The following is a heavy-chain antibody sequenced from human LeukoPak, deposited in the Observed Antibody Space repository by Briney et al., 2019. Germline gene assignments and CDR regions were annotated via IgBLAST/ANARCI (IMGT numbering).Heavy chain of an antibody. D-gene: IGHD3-10*01. V-gene: IGHV4-39*07. J-gene: IGHJ5*02. CDR1: GASISSSNYY. Sequence: SETLSLTCTVSGASISSSNYYWGWIRQPPGKGLEWIGSIYYGGGTYYNPSFKSRVTISVDTSKNQFSLKVNSVTAADTAVYYCAREQRNYRYGSGGGWFDPWGQGTLVTVSS. CDR3: AREQRNYRYGSGGGWFDP. CDR2: IYYGGGT.